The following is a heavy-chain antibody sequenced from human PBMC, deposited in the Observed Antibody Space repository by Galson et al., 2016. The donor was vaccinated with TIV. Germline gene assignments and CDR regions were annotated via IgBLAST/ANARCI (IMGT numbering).Heavy chain of an antibody. CDR2: INAGTGDT. J-gene: IGHJ6*02. Sequence: SVKVSCKASGYTITSYAMHWVRQAPGQRFEWMGWINAGTGDTKFSQKFQGRVTLTRDTSASTVYMGLSSLTSEDTAVYYCARDFGGSFSPFYGMDVWGQGTRVTVSS. CDR1: GYTITSYA. V-gene: IGHV1-3*01. D-gene: IGHD3-16*01. CDR3: ARDFGGSFSPFYGMDV.